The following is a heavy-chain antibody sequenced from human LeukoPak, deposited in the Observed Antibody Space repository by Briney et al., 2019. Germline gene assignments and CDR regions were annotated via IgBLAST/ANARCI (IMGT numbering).Heavy chain of an antibody. CDR1: GYTFSSYW. CDR2: IKQDGSEK. Sequence: PGGSLRLSCAASGYTFSSYWMSWVRQAPGKGLEWVANIKQDGSEKYYVDSVKGRFIISRDNARNSLYLQMNSLRAEDMALYYCAKGGIAVAGTWFDPWGQGTLVTVSS. CDR3: AKGGIAVAGTWFDP. V-gene: IGHV3-7*03. J-gene: IGHJ5*02. D-gene: IGHD6-19*01.